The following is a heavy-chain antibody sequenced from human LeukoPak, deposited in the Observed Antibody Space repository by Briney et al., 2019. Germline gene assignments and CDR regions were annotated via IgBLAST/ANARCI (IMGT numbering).Heavy chain of an antibody. CDR3: ARVIGEHYYFDY. Sequence: GASVKVSCKASGYTXTSYYMHWVRQAPGQGLEWMGIINPSGGTTIYAQKFQGRVTLTRDTSTSTVFMELSSLRSEDTAVYYCARVIGEHYYFDYWGQGTLVTVSS. D-gene: IGHD2-21*01. CDR2: INPSGGTT. CDR1: GYTXTSYY. V-gene: IGHV1-46*01. J-gene: IGHJ4*02.